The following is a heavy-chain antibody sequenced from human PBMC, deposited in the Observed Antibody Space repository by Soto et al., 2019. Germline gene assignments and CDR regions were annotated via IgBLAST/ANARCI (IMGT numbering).Heavy chain of an antibody. CDR2: IIPILGIA. Sequence: ASVKVSCKASGGTFSSYTISWVRQAPGQGLEWMGRIIPILGIANYAQKFQGRVTITADKSTSTAYMELSSLRSEDTAVYYCARGPERSSSGSWYYYYYYYMDVWGKGTTVTVSS. J-gene: IGHJ6*03. D-gene: IGHD3-10*01. V-gene: IGHV1-69*02. CDR3: ARGPERSSSGSWYYYYYYYMDV. CDR1: GGTFSSYT.